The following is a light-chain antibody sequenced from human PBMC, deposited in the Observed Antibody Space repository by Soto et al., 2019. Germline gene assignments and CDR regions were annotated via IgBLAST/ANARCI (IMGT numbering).Light chain of an antibody. CDR3: QQYNNWPRAT. Sequence: EIVMTQSPATLSVSPGERATLSCRASQSISSNLAWYQQKPGQAPRLLMFRTSSRATGFPDRCSGSGSGTEFNLTISSLQSEDFGVYYCQQYNNWPRATFGGGTNVEIK. V-gene: IGKV3-15*01. CDR2: RTS. J-gene: IGKJ4*01. CDR1: QSISSN.